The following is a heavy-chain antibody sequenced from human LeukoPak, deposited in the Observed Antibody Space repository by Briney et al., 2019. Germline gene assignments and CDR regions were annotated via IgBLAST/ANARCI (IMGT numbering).Heavy chain of an antibody. J-gene: IGHJ4*02. V-gene: IGHV3-33*06. CDR1: GFTFSSYG. CDR3: AKEEGPLLWFGELL. Sequence: GRSLRLSCAASGFTFSSYGMHWVRQAPGKGLEWVAVIWYDGSNKYYADSVKGRFTISRDNSKNTLYLQMNSLRTEDTALYYCAKEEGPLLWFGELLWGQGTLVTVSS. D-gene: IGHD3-10*01. CDR2: IWYDGSNK.